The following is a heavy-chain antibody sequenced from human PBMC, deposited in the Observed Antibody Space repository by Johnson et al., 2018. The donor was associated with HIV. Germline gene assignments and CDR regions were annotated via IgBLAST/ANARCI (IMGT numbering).Heavy chain of an antibody. D-gene: IGHD1-14*01. V-gene: IGHV3-20*04. CDR2: VNWNGGTT. J-gene: IGHJ3*01. CDR3: ATRDPTYRPGAFDL. CDR1: GFIFEDYG. Sequence: MLLVESGGGVVRPGGSLRLSCAASGFIFEDYGMRWVRQLPGKGLEWVSGVNWNGGTTGYADSVKGRLTISRDNAKSTLYLQMNSLRAEDTAVYYCATRDPTYRPGAFDLWGQGTMVTVSS.